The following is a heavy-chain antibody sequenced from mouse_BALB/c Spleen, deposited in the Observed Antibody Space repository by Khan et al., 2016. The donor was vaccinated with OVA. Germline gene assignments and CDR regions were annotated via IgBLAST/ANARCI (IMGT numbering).Heavy chain of an antibody. J-gene: IGHJ3*01. CDR2: INYSGNT. V-gene: IGHV3-2*02. Sequence: VQLKQSGPGLVKPSQSLSLTCTVTGYSITSEYAWNWIRQFPGNKLERMGYINYSGNTSFNPSLKSRASITRDPSKNQFFLHSNSVTTEDTATYYCARTNYYDYDPFPYWGQGTLVTVSA. CDR1: GYSITSEYA. CDR3: ARTNYYDYDPFPY. D-gene: IGHD2-4*01.